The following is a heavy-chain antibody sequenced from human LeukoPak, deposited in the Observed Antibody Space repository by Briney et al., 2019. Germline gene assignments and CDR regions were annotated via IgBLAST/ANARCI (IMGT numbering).Heavy chain of an antibody. J-gene: IGHJ4*02. CDR2: ISGSRGST. CDR3: AKDSRGSSVRVFDC. CDR1: GFTFTNHA. D-gene: IGHD5/OR15-5a*01. V-gene: IGHV3-23*01. Sequence: GGSLRLSCVASGFTFTNHAMTWVRQAPGKGLEWVSAISGSRGSTYYADSVKGRFTISKDNFKDVLYLQMNSLRAEDTAVYYCAKDSRGSSVRVFDCWGQGTLVTVSS.